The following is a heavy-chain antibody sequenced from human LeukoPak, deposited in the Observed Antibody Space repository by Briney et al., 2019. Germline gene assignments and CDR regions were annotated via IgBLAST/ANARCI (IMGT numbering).Heavy chain of an antibody. Sequence: GGSLRLSCAASGFTFSSYNMNWVRQAPGKGLEWVSSISSSSSSYIYYADSVKGRFTISRDNAKNSLYLQMNSLRAEDTAVYYCARDWGYDSSGYYPRSFDYWGQGTLVTVSS. D-gene: IGHD3-22*01. V-gene: IGHV3-21*01. CDR3: ARDWGYDSSGYYPRSFDY. J-gene: IGHJ4*02. CDR2: ISSSSSSYI. CDR1: GFTFSSYN.